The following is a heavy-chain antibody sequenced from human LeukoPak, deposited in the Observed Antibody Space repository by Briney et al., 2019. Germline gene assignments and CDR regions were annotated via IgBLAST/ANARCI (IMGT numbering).Heavy chain of an antibody. CDR3: VRGLGDV. V-gene: IGHV3-74*01. CDR1: GFTFSSYE. Sequence: PGGSLRLSCAVSGFTFSSYEMNWVRQAPGKGPVWVSRINNDGKIVTYADFVKGRFTISRDNTKDTVYLQMNSLRAEDTAVYYCVRGLGDVWGKGTSVTVSS. CDR2: INNDGKIV. D-gene: IGHD4-11*01. J-gene: IGHJ6*04.